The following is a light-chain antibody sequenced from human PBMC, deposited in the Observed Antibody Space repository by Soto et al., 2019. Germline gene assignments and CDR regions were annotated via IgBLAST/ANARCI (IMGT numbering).Light chain of an antibody. Sequence: DIQMTQSPSTLSGSVGDRVTITCRASQTISSWLAWYQQKPGKAPKLLIYKASTLISGFPSRFSGSGSGTTFPLTISRLLPDDFPTYHCQHENRYSEPFGQGTTLEL. J-gene: IGKJ1*01. CDR1: QTISSW. V-gene: IGKV1-5*03. CDR2: KAS. CDR3: QHENRYSEP.